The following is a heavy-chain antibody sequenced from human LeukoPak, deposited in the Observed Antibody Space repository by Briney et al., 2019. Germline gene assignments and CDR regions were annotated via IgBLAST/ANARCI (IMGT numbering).Heavy chain of an antibody. J-gene: IGHJ4*02. Sequence: ASVKVSCKASSYTFTSYGISWVRQAPGQGLEWMGSISPYNGNTKYAENLQGRVIMTTDTSTRTAYMELRSLRSDDTAVFYCARDQYDSVWGSYRPYFDYWGQGTLVTVSS. CDR1: SYTFTSYG. CDR3: ARDQYDSVWGSYRPYFDY. V-gene: IGHV1-18*04. D-gene: IGHD3-16*02. CDR2: ISPYNGNT.